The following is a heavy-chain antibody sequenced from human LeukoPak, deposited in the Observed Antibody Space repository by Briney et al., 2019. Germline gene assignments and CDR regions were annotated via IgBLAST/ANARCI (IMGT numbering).Heavy chain of an antibody. Sequence: GESLKISCKDPGYSFTSHWIGWVRQMPGKGLEWMGIIYPGDSDTRYSPSFQGQVTISADKSISTAYLQWASLKASDSAMYYCGRSGGGRSVDYWGQGTLVTVSS. CDR3: GRSGGGRSVDY. D-gene: IGHD1-26*01. J-gene: IGHJ4*02. CDR2: IYPGDSDT. CDR1: GYSFTSHW. V-gene: IGHV5-51*01.